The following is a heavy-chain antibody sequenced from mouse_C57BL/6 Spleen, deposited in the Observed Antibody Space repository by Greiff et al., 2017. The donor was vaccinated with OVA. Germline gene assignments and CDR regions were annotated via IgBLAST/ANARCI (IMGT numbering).Heavy chain of an antibody. CDR2: ISNKASNHAT. CDR3: TRQDDSHYFDY. Sequence: EVQLVESGGGLVQPGGSMKLSCAASGFTFSDAWMDWVRRSPEKGLEWVAEISNKASNHATYYGETVKGRFTISRDDSKSRVYLLMNTLRPEDTGIYYCTRQDDSHYFDYWGQGTTLTVSS. D-gene: IGHD2-12*01. J-gene: IGHJ2*01. CDR1: GFTFSDAW. V-gene: IGHV6-6*01.